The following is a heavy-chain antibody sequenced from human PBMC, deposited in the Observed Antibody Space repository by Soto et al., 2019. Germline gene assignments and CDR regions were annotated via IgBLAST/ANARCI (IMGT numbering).Heavy chain of an antibody. CDR1: GFIINNYA. Sequence: QVQLVESGGGVVQPGRSLRVSCAASGFIINNYAMHWVRQTPGKGLEWVAVISYDGSNKYYEDSVKGRFTSSRDNSKNTLAIQMNTLRPDDSAVYYCARRQDFGGPHYYYGMDVWGQGTTVTVSS. D-gene: IGHD3-3*01. V-gene: IGHV3-30*04. J-gene: IGHJ6*02. CDR3: ARRQDFGGPHYYYGMDV. CDR2: ISYDGSNK.